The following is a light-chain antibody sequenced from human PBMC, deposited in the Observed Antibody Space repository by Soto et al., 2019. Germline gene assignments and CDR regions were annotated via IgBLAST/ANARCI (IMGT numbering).Light chain of an antibody. J-gene: IGKJ1*01. CDR1: QSINYW. CDR3: HQSQRDSRA. Sequence: DIQMTQSPSILSASIGDRVIITCRASQSINYWLAWYQQKPGKAPKLLIYDASSLESGVPSRFSGSGSGTEFTLPISSLQPDDFATYYCHQSQRDSRAFGQGTKVEI. CDR2: DAS. V-gene: IGKV1-5*01.